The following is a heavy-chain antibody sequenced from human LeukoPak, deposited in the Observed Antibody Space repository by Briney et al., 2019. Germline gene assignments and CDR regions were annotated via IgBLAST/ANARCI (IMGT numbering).Heavy chain of an antibody. V-gene: IGHV3-66*01. D-gene: IGHD2-2*01. J-gene: IGHJ5*02. CDR3: ARERGPAPNNWFDP. Sequence: GGSLRLSRAASGFTVSSNYMSWVRQAPGKGLEWVSVIYSGGSTYHADSVKGRFTISRDNSKNTLYLQMNSLRAEDTAMYYCARERGPAPNNWFDPWGQGTLVTVSS. CDR2: IYSGGST. CDR1: GFTVSSNY.